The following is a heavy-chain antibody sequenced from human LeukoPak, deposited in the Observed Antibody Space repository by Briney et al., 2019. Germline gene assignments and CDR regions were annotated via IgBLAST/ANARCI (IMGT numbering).Heavy chain of an antibody. CDR1: GFTFSSYA. D-gene: IGHD6-19*01. CDR2: ISGSGGST. CDR3: AKGPPKYSSGWYPTSGFSFDN. V-gene: IGHV3-23*01. Sequence: PGGSLRLSCAASGFTFSSYAMSWVRQAPGKGLEWDSAISGSGGSTYYADSVKGRFTISRDNSKNTLYLQMNSLRAEDTAVYYCAKGPPKYSSGWYPTSGFSFDNWGQGTLVTVSS. J-gene: IGHJ4*02.